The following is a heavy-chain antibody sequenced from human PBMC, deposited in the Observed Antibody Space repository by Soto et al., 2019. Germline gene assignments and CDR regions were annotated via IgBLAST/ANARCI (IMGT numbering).Heavy chain of an antibody. CDR2: INPNSGGT. V-gene: IGHV1-2*02. D-gene: IGHD6-6*01. CDR1: GFTFTGYY. J-gene: IGHJ1*01. CDR3: AREGSSSSKYFHH. Sequence: QVQLVQSGAEVKKPGASVKVSCKASGFTFTGYYMHWVRQAPGQGLEWMGWINPNSGGTNYAQKSQGRVTMTRDTSISTAYMELYTLTSDDTAMYYCAREGSSSSKYFHHWGQGTLVTVSS.